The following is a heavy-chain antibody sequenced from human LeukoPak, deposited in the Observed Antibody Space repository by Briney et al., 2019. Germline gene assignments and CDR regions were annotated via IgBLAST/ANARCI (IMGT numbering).Heavy chain of an antibody. D-gene: IGHD3-22*01. J-gene: IGHJ4*01. V-gene: IGHV1-46*01. CDR3: ARDRKDDTSRYYYFDY. Sequence: ASVKVSCKAAGYTFSSYDMHWVRQAPGQGLEWMGVINPRSGSTSYAQKFQGRVSMTRDMSTSRVYMELSSLRSEDTAVYYCARDRKDDTSRYYYFDYWGHGTLVTVSS. CDR1: GYTFSSYD. CDR2: INPRSGST.